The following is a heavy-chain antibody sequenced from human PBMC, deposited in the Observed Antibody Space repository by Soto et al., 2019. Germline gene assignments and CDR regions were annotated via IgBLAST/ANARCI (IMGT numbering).Heavy chain of an antibody. J-gene: IGHJ4*02. D-gene: IGHD3-10*01. CDR1: GFTFSSYT. V-gene: IGHV3-30*04. CDR3: ARGFAGGSSFYSFDF. Sequence: QVHLVESGGGVVQPGRSLRLSCAASGFTFSSYTIHWVRQAPGTGLEWVAVMSYDGSHIYYAESVEGRFTVSRDNSKNTLYLQMDRLRVEDTAGYYCARGFAGGSSFYSFDFWGLGTLVTVSS. CDR2: MSYDGSHI.